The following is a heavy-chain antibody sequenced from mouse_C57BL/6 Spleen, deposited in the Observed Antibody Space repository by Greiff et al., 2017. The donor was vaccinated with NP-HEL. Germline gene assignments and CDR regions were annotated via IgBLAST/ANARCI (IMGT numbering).Heavy chain of an antibody. CDR2: IHPNSGST. Sequence: QVQLQQPGAELVKPGASVKLSCKASGYTFTSYWMHWVKQRPGQGLEWIGMIHPNSGSTNYNEKFKSKATLTVDKSSSTAYMQLSSLTSEDSAVYYGARETGQFHYLDYWGQGTTLTVSS. CDR3: ARETGQFHYLDY. V-gene: IGHV1-64*01. D-gene: IGHD3-2*02. CDR1: GYTFTSYW. J-gene: IGHJ2*01.